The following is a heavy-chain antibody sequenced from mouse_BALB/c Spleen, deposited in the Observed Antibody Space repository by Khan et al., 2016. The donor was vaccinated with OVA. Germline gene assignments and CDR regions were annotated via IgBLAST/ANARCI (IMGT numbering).Heavy chain of an antibody. Sequence: XQXQQSGAELARPGASVKMSCKASGYTFTSHTMHWVKQRPGQGLEWIGYINPRSDYTQYNQKFNDKATLTADISSSTAYLQLSSLTSEDSAVYYCARRTTEYALDYWGQGTSVTVSS. V-gene: IGHV1-4*01. CDR3: ARRTTEYALDY. D-gene: IGHD2-14*01. CDR2: INPRSDYT. J-gene: IGHJ4*01. CDR1: GYTFTSHT.